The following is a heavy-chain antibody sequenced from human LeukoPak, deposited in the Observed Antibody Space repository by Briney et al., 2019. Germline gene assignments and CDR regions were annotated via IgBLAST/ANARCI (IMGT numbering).Heavy chain of an antibody. J-gene: IGHJ4*02. V-gene: IGHV1-18*01. Sequence: ASVKVACKASGYTFTSYGISWVRQAPGQGLEWMGWISAYNGNTNYAQKLQGRATMTTDTSTSTAYMELRSLRSDDTAVYYCARVGGGYPVVREYYFDYWGQGTLVTVSS. CDR1: GYTFTSYG. CDR3: ARVGGGYPVVREYYFDY. CDR2: ISAYNGNT. D-gene: IGHD3-22*01.